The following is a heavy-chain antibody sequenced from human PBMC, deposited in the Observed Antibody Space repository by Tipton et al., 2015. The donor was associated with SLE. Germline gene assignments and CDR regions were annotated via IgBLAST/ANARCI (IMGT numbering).Heavy chain of an antibody. V-gene: IGHV4-34*01. J-gene: IGHJ5*02. D-gene: IGHD4-17*01. CDR2: INHSGST. Sequence: GLVKPSETLSLTCAVYGGSFGTYYWSWIRQPPGKGLEWIGEINHSGSTNYNPSLKSRVTISVDTSKNQFSLKLSSVTAADTAVYYCATLTVTIPRWFDPWGQGTLVTVSS. CDR3: ATLTVTIPRWFDP. CDR1: GGSFGTYY.